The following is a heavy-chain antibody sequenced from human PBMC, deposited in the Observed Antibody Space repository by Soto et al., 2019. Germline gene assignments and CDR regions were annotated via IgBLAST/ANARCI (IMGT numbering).Heavy chain of an antibody. CDR2: ISYDGSNK. V-gene: IGHV3-30*18. Sequence: GGSLRLSCAASGFTFSSYGMHWVRQAPGKGLEWVAVISYDGSNKYYADSVKGRFTISRDNSKNTLYLQMNSLRAEDTAVYYCAKGSRGLWLHSFDYWGPGTLVTVSS. CDR1: GFTFSSYG. CDR3: AKGSRGLWLHSFDY. J-gene: IGHJ4*02. D-gene: IGHD5-18*01.